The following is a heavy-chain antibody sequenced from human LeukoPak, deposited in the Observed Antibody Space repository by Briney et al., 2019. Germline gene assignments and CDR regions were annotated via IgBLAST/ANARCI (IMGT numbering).Heavy chain of an antibody. J-gene: IGHJ4*02. V-gene: IGHV3-7*04. CDR2: IKQDGSEK. Sequence: GGSLRLSCAASGFTFSSYWMSWGRQAPGKGLEWVANIKQDGSEKYYVDSVKGRFTISRDNTKNSLYLQMNSLRAEDTAVYYCAREADLLWFGELLGLTHFDYWGQGTLVTVSS. D-gene: IGHD3-10*01. CDR1: GFTFSSYW. CDR3: AREADLLWFGELLGLTHFDY.